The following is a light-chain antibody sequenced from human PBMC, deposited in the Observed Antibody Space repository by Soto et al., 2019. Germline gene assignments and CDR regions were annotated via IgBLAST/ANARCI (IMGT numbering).Light chain of an antibody. V-gene: IGLV6-57*04. Sequence: NFMLTQLHSVSESPGKTVTISCTRSSGSIASNYVQWYQQRPGSAPTTVIYEDNQRPSGVPDRFSGSIDSSSNSASLTISGLKTEDEADYYCQSYDSSNFVVFGGGTKLTVL. CDR1: SGSIASNY. J-gene: IGLJ2*01. CDR3: QSYDSSNFVV. CDR2: EDN.